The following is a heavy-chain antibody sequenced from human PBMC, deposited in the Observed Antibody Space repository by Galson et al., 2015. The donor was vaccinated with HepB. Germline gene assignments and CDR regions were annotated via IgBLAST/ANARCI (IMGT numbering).Heavy chain of an antibody. CDR3: ARGSYCSSTSCKGRFDP. D-gene: IGHD2-2*01. V-gene: IGHV1-18*01. Sequence: SVKVSCKASGYTFTSYGISWVRQAPGQGLEWMGWISAYNGNTNYAQKLQGRVTMTTDTSTSTAYMELRSLRSDDTAVYYCARGSYCSSTSCKGRFDPWGQGTLVTVSS. CDR1: GYTFTSYG. CDR2: ISAYNGNT. J-gene: IGHJ5*02.